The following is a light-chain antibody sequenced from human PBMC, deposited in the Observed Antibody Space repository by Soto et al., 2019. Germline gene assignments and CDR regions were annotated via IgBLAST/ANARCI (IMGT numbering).Light chain of an antibody. V-gene: IGKV3-20*01. CDR1: QSVSSNY. CDR3: QQYGSSSWT. Sequence: EIVLTQSPGTLSLSPGERATLSCRASQSVSSNYFAWYQQKPGQAPRLLISGASSRATGIPDRFSGSGSGKDFTLAISRLEPEDFAVYYCQQYGSSSWTFGQGTKVDIK. CDR2: GAS. J-gene: IGKJ1*01.